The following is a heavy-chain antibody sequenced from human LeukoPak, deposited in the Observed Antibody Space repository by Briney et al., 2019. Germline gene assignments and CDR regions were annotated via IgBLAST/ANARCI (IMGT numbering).Heavy chain of an antibody. J-gene: IGHJ4*02. CDR2: ISGSGGST. CDR3: AKAQLLTGANYFDY. V-gene: IGHV3-23*01. CDR1: GFSFNNYA. D-gene: IGHD3-9*01. Sequence: GVSLRLSCAASGFSFNNYAMSWVRQAPGKGLEWVSLISGSGGSTNYLDSVKGRFSISRDNSKNTVYLEMNSLRVEDTAVYYCAKAQLLTGANYFDYWGQGTLVTVSS.